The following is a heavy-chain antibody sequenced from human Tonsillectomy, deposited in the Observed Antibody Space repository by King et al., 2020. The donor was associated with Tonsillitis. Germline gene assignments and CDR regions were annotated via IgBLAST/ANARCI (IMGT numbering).Heavy chain of an antibody. CDR2: ITPTGGTK. D-gene: IGHD4-23*01. J-gene: IGHJ4*02. Sequence: VQLVESGGGLVKPGGSLRLSCVASGFTFSDYYMNWIRQAPGKGLEWVSYITPTGGTKYYADSVRGRVTISRDNAGRSLYLQMNSLRAEDTAVYYCARDSSRWDYWGQGTLVTVSS. V-gene: IGHV3-11*01. CDR1: GFTFSDYY. CDR3: ARDSSRWDY.